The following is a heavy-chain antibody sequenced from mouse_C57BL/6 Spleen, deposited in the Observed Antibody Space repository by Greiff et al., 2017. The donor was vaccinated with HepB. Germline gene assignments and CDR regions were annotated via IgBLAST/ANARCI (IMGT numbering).Heavy chain of an antibody. D-gene: IGHD1-1*01. V-gene: IGHV1-61*01. J-gene: IGHJ4*01. CDR1: GYTFTSYW. CDR2: IYPSDSET. Sequence: VKLQQPGAELVRPGSSVKLSCKASGYTFTSYWMDWVKQRPGQGLEWIGNIYPSDSETHYNQKFKDKATLTVDKSSSTAYMQLSSLTSEDSAVYYCARDNYGDAIDYWGPGTSVTVSS. CDR3: ARDNYGDAIDY.